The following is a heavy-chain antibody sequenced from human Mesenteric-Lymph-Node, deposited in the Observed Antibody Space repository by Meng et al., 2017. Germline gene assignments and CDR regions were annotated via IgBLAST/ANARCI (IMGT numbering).Heavy chain of an antibody. CDR2: IYHSGST. CDR1: GSSISSAYY. V-gene: IGHV4-38-2*02. J-gene: IGHJ4*02. CDR3: AREPTTYVPFDF. D-gene: IGHD3-10*02. Sequence: SETLSLTCTVSGSSISSAYYWGWVRQPPGKGLEWIGNIYHSGSTYYNPSLKSRVTISIDTSKNQFSLKLTSVTAADTAVYYCAREPTTYVPFDFWGQGTLVTVSS.